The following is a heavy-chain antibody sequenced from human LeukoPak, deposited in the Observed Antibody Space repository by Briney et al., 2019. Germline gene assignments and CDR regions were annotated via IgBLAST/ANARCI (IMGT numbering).Heavy chain of an antibody. CDR1: GFTFSSYA. Sequence: GGSLRLSCAASGFTFSSYAMSWVRQAPGKGLEWVSAISGSGGSTYYADSVKGRFTISRDNSKNTLYLQMNSLRAEDTAVYYCAKDYYDLWSGYSTDIVGMDVWGQGTTVTVSS. CDR2: ISGSGGST. D-gene: IGHD3-3*01. V-gene: IGHV3-23*01. CDR3: AKDYYDLWSGYSTDIVGMDV. J-gene: IGHJ6*02.